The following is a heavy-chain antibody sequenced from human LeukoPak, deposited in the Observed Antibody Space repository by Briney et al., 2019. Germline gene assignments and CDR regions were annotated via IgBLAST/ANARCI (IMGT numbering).Heavy chain of an antibody. CDR3: ARDLGCSSTSCPPIDWFDP. Sequence: ASAKVSCKASGYTFTSYGISWVRQAPGQGLEWMGWISAYNGNTNYAQKLQGRVTMTTDTSTSTAYMELRSLRSDDAAVYYCARDLGCSSTSCPPIDWFDPWGQGTLVTVSS. J-gene: IGHJ5*02. CDR2: ISAYNGNT. V-gene: IGHV1-18*01. CDR1: GYTFTSYG. D-gene: IGHD2-2*01.